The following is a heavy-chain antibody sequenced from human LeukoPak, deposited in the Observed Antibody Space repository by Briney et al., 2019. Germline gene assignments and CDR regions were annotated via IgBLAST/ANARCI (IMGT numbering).Heavy chain of an antibody. CDR3: ARPGVGSGRYGAFDI. CDR1: GGSISSYY. Sequence: SETLSLTCTVSGGSISSYYWSWIRQPPGKGLEWIGYIFYSGSTNYNPSLESRGTMSVDTSKNQFSLKLRSVTAADTAVYYCARPGVGSGRYGAFDIWGQGTLVIVSS. J-gene: IGHJ3*02. V-gene: IGHV4-59*08. D-gene: IGHD5-18*01. CDR2: IFYSGST.